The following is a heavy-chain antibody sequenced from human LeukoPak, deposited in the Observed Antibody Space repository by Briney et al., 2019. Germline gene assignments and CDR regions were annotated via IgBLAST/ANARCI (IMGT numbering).Heavy chain of an antibody. CDR1: GYTFTGYY. J-gene: IGHJ4*02. CDR2: INPNSGGT. V-gene: IGHV1-2*02. CDR3: ARVSDYYGSGSYGYYFDY. Sequence: ASVKVSCKASGYTFTGYYMHWVRQAPGQGLEWMGWINPNSGGTNYEQKFQGRVTMTRDTSISTAYMELSRLGSDDTAVYYCARVSDYYGSGSYGYYFDYWGQGTLVTVSS. D-gene: IGHD3-10*01.